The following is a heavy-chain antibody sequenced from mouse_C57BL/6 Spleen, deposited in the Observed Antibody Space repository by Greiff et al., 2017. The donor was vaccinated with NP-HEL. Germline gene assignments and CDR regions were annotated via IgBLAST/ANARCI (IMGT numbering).Heavy chain of an antibody. J-gene: IGHJ2*01. CDR3: ARIYDGYFDY. Sequence: QVQLQQSGAELVKPGASVKLSCKASGYTFTSYWMQWVKQRPGQGLEWIGEIDPSDSYTNYNQKFKGKATLTVDTSSSTAYMQLSSLTSEDSAVYYCARIYDGYFDYWGQGTTLTVSS. CDR1: GYTFTSYW. D-gene: IGHD2-3*01. V-gene: IGHV1-50*01. CDR2: IDPSDSYT.